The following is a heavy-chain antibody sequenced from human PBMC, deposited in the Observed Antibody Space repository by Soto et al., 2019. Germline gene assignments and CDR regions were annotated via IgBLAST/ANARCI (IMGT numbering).Heavy chain of an antibody. D-gene: IGHD6-13*01. CDR1: GYTFTGYY. CDR2: INPNSGGT. CDR3: ARVVSSSFYGMDV. J-gene: IGHJ6*02. V-gene: IGHV1-2*04. Sequence: QVQLVQSGAEVKKPGASVKVSCKASGYTFTGYYMHWVRQAPGQGLEWMGWINPNSGGTNYAQKLQGWVTMTRDTSISTAYMELSRLRSDDTAVYYCARVVSSSFYGMDVWGQGTTVTVSS.